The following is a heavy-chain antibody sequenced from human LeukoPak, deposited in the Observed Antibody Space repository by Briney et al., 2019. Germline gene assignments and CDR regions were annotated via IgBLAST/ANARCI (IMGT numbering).Heavy chain of an antibody. J-gene: IGHJ4*02. CDR3: ARGRPVFDY. CDR1: GGSFSGYY. V-gene: IGHV4-34*01. Sequence: PSETLSLTCAVYGGSFSGYYWSWIRQPPGKGLEWIGEINHSGSTNYNPSLKSRVTISVDTSKNQFSLTLSSVTAADTAVYYCARGRPVFDYWGQGTLVTVSS. CDR2: INHSGST.